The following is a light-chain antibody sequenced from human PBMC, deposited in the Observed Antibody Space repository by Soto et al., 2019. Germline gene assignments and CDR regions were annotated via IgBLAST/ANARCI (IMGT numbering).Light chain of an antibody. CDR3: RSYAASNNHV. CDR1: SSDVGGYNY. J-gene: IGLJ1*01. CDR2: EVS. Sequence: QSVLTQPPSASGSPGQSVTISCTGTSSDVGGYNYVSWYQQHPGKAPKLMIYEVSKRPSGVPDRFSGSKSGNTASLTVSGLQAEDEADYYCRSYAASNNHVSGPGTKVTVL. V-gene: IGLV2-8*01.